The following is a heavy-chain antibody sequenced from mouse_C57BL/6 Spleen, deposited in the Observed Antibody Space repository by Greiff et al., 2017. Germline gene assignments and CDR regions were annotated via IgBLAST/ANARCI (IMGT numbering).Heavy chain of an antibody. J-gene: IGHJ2*01. Sequence: VQLQQSGPELVKPGASVKISCKASGYSFTDYYMNWVKQSNGKGLEWIGVINPNYGTTSYNQKFKGKATLTVDQFSSTAYMQLNSLTYEDSAVYYCERYYEGDYHYLEDWGQGTTLTVSS. V-gene: IGHV1-39*01. CDR2: INPNYGTT. CDR3: ERYYEGDYHYLED. CDR1: GYSFTDYY. D-gene: IGHD2-3*01.